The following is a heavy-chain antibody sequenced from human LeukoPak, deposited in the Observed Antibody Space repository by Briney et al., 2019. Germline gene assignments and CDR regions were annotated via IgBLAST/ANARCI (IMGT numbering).Heavy chain of an antibody. J-gene: IGHJ4*02. Sequence: TLSLTCAVSGGSISSGGYSWSWIRQPPGKGLEWIGYIYHSGSTYYNPSLKSRVTISVDRSKNQFSLKLSSVTAADTAVYYCARGPITMVRGVIDYWGQGTLATVSS. CDR1: GGSISSGGYS. D-gene: IGHD3-10*01. CDR2: IYHSGST. CDR3: ARGPITMVRGVIDY. V-gene: IGHV4-30-2*01.